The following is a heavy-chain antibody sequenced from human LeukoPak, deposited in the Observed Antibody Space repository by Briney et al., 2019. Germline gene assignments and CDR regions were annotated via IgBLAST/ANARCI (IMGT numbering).Heavy chain of an antibody. D-gene: IGHD4-17*01. CDR2: ISAYNGNT. CDR1: GYTFTSYG. J-gene: IGHJ5*02. V-gene: IGHV1-18*01. CDR3: ARAHGDSPTNWFDP. Sequence: ASVKVSCKASGYTFTSYGISWVRQAPGQGLEWMGWISAYNGNTNYAQKLQGRVTMTTDTSTSTAYMELRSLRPDDTAVYYCARAHGDSPTNWFDPWGQGTLVTVSS.